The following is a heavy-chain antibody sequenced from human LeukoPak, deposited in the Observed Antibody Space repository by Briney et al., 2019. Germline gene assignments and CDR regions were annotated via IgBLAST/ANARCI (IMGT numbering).Heavy chain of an antibody. CDR2: ISAYNGKT. Sequence: ASVKVSCKASGYTFTSYDINWVRQATGQGLEWMGWISAYNGKTYYAQKFQGRVTVTTDTSTSTAYMDLRSLRSDDTAVYYCARTNLDCKSGVCYDYWGQGTPVTVSS. D-gene: IGHD2-8*01. CDR1: GYTFTSYD. CDR3: ARTNLDCKSGVCYDY. V-gene: IGHV1-18*01. J-gene: IGHJ4*02.